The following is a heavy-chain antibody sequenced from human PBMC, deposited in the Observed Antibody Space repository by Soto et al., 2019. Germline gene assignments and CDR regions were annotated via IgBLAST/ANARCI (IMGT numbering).Heavy chain of an antibody. D-gene: IGHD6-13*01. CDR3: ARKNLAAAHPPSWFDP. V-gene: IGHV3-30-3*01. Sequence: GSLRLSCTASGFTFSSYAMHWVRQAPGKGLEWVAVISYDGSNKYYADSVKGRFTISRDNSKNTLYLQMNSLRAEDTAVYYCARKNLAAAHPPSWFDPWGQGTLVTVSS. CDR1: GFTFSSYA. CDR2: ISYDGSNK. J-gene: IGHJ5*02.